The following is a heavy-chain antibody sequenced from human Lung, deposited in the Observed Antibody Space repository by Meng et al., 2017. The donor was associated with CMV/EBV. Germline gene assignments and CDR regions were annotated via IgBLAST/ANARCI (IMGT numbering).Heavy chain of an antibody. J-gene: IGHJ3*01. CDR2: IYYSGKT. V-gene: IGHV4-39*07. CDR1: GDSTTMTNYY. D-gene: IGHD3-10*01. Sequence: SETXSLXCSVSGDSTTMTNYYWGWIRQPPGGGLEWIATIYYSGKTYYNPSLKSRVTISLDTSKSQFSLRLQSVTAADRAVYYCAREKYLRFAEFPPNAFDLXGQGXMVTVSS. CDR3: AREKYLRFAEFPPNAFDL.